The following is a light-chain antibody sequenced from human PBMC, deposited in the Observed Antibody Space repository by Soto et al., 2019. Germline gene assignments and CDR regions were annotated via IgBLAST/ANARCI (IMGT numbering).Light chain of an antibody. V-gene: IGLV2-11*01. Sequence: QSALPQPRSVSGSPGQSVTISCTGTSSDVGGYNYVSWYQQHPGRAPRVMIYDVRTRPSGVPDRFSGSKSGNTASLTISELQAEDEADYYCCSYAGDYTFVFGTGTKLTVL. J-gene: IGLJ1*01. CDR3: CSYAGDYTFV. CDR1: SSDVGGYNY. CDR2: DVR.